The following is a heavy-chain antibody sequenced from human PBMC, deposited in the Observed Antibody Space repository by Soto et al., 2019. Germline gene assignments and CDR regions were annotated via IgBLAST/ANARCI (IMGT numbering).Heavy chain of an antibody. V-gene: IGHV1-18*01. D-gene: IGHD3-10*01. CDR3: AREGTISVAPIWFGESIHAFDI. Sequence: ASVKVSCKASGYTFTSYGISWVRQAPGQGLEWMGWISAYNGNTNYAQKLQGRVTMTTDTSTSTAYMELRSLRSDDTAVYYCAREGTISVAPIWFGESIHAFDIWGQGTMVTVSS. J-gene: IGHJ3*02. CDR1: GYTFTSYG. CDR2: ISAYNGNT.